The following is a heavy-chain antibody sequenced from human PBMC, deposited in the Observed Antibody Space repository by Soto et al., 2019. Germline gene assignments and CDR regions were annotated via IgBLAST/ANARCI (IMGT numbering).Heavy chain of an antibody. CDR3: ARIPGAILEWLSWFDP. J-gene: IGHJ5*02. CDR1: GFSFSSYW. CDR2: IKQDGSEK. Sequence: EVQLVESGGGLVQPGGSLRLSCVASGFSFSSYWMSWVRQAPGKGLEWVANIKQDGSEKTYVDSVKGRFTISRDNAKNSLYLQMNSLRDEDTAVYYCARIPGAILEWLSWFDPWGQGTLVTVSS. D-gene: IGHD3-3*01. V-gene: IGHV3-7*03.